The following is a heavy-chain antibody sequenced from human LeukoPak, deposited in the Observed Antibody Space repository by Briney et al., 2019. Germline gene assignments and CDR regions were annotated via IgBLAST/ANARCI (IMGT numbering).Heavy chain of an antibody. CDR2: ISGSGGGT. J-gene: IGHJ5*02. CDR1: GFTFSSYG. V-gene: IGHV3-23*01. CDR3: AMDLNRVAMA. D-gene: IGHD5-18*01. Sequence: GGSLRLSCAASGFTFSSYGMSWVRQAPGKGLEWVSFISGSGGGTYYADSVKGRFTISRDNSKNTMYLQMNSLRAEDTAVYYRAMDLNRVAMAWGRGTIVTVSS.